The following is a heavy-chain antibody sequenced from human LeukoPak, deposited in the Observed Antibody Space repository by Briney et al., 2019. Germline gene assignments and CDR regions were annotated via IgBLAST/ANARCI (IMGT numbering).Heavy chain of an antibody. Sequence: PGGSLRLSCAASGFTFSSYSMNWVRQAPGKGLEWVSSISSSSSYIYYADSVKGRFTISRDNAKNSLYLQMNSLRAEDTAVYYCARDGPSVPAENNWFDPWGQGTLVTVSS. CDR3: ARDGPSVPAENNWFDP. CDR1: GFTFSSYS. D-gene: IGHD2-2*01. CDR2: ISSSSSYI. J-gene: IGHJ5*02. V-gene: IGHV3-21*01.